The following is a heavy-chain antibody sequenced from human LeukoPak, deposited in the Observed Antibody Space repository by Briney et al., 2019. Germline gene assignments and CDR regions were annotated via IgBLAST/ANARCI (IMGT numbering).Heavy chain of an antibody. CDR3: SAAGWEFGY. Sequence: GGSLRLSCVASVSSGLTRWMNWVRQAPGKGLEWVAIIKEDGSDKYYVGSVKGRFTISRDNAKNSVYLQMNSLRVEDTAVYCASAAGWEFGYWGQGTLVTVSS. CDR1: VSSGLTRW. J-gene: IGHJ4*02. V-gene: IGHV3-7*01. CDR2: IKEDGSDK. D-gene: IGHD1-26*01.